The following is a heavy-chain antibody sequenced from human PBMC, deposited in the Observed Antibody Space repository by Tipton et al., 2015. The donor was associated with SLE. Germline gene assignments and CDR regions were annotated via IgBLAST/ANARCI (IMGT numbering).Heavy chain of an antibody. CDR2: IYYSGST. V-gene: IGHV4-39*07. J-gene: IGHJ5*02. CDR1: GGSISSSSYY. CDR3: ANDYGGSRGYDNCFDP. D-gene: IGHD5-12*01. Sequence: TLSLTCTVSGGSISSSSYYWGWIRQPPGKGLEWIGSIYYSGSTNYNPSLKSRVTISADTSKNQFSLKVSSVTAADSAVYYCANDYGGSRGYDNCFDPWGQGILVTVSS.